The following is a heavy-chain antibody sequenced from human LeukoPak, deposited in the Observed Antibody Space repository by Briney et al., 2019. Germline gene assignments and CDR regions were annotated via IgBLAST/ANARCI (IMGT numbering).Heavy chain of an antibody. Sequence: GGSLRLSCAASGFTFNIYAMNWVRQAPGKGLEWVSAISGSGGYTYYADSVKGRFTISRDNSKNMLYLQMNSLRAEDTAVYYCAKTQRLQVIWFDPWGQGTLVTVSS. CDR3: AKTQRLQVIWFDP. J-gene: IGHJ5*02. D-gene: IGHD2/OR15-2a*01. CDR2: ISGSGGYT. V-gene: IGHV3-23*01. CDR1: GFTFNIYA.